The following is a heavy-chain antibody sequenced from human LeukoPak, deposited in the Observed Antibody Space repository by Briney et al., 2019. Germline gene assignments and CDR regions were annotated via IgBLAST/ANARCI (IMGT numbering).Heavy chain of an antibody. CDR2: IHSGGTT. CDR1: GFTVRSNY. V-gene: IGHV3-53*01. D-gene: IGHD3-16*01. CDR3: ARDGGIRGIFDY. Sequence: PGGSLRLSCAASGFTVRSNYMSWLRQAPGKGLEWVSVIHSGGTTSYTDSVKGRFTISRDNSKNTLYLQMNSLRAEDTAVYYCARDGGIRGIFDYWGREPWSPSPQ. J-gene: IGHJ4*02.